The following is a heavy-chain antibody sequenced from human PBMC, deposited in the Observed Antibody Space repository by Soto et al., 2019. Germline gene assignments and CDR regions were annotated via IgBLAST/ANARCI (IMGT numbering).Heavy chain of an antibody. V-gene: IGHV3-21*06. D-gene: IGHD5-18*01. CDR2: ISTTSHYI. J-gene: IGHJ4*02. CDR3: AQGTDTAMEQGVDD. Sequence: EVQLVESGGGLVKPGGSLTLSCVGSGFTFSHYSMNWVRQAPGKGLEWVSSISTTSHYIYYADSLKGRFTISRDNAKNALFLRMNNLRADDAGIYYCAQGTDTAMEQGVDDWGQGTLVTVSS. CDR1: GFTFSHYS.